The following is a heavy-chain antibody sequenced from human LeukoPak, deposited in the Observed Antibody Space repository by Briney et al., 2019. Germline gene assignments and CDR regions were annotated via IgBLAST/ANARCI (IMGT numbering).Heavy chain of an antibody. V-gene: IGHV4-59*01. CDR1: GGSISSYY. Sequence: SETLSLTCTVSGGSISSYYWSWIRQPPGKGLEWIGYIYYSGSTNYNPSLKSRVTISVDTSKNQFSLKLSSVTAADTAVYYCARGRGYSRYQLILAYFDYWGQGTLDTVSS. J-gene: IGHJ4*02. D-gene: IGHD2-2*01. CDR2: IYYSGST. CDR3: ARGRGYSRYQLILAYFDY.